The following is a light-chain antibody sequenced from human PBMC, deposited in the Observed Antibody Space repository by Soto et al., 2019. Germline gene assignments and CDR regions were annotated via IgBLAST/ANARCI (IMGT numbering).Light chain of an antibody. CDR1: QSISSW. V-gene: IGKV1-5*01. Sequence: DIQMTPSPSTLSASVGDRVTITCRASQSISSWLAWYQQTPGKAPKLLVYDASTLESGVPSRFSGSGSGTEFTLAISSLQPDDFATYYCQQYDNYRAFGQGTKVDIK. CDR2: DAS. J-gene: IGKJ1*01. CDR3: QQYDNYRA.